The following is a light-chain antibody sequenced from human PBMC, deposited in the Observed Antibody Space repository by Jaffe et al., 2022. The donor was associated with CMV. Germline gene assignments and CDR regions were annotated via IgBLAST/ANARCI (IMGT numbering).Light chain of an antibody. Sequence: QSALTQPASVSGSPGQSITISCGGTSSDVGSYEHVSWYQQHPGKAPKLMIYAVSNRPSGVSDRFSGSKSGNTASLTISGLQAEDEADYYCSSFTTIGTLVVFGGGTKLTVL. CDR2: AVS. V-gene: IGLV2-14*03. J-gene: IGLJ3*02. CDR3: SSFTTIGTLVV. CDR1: SSDVGSYEH.